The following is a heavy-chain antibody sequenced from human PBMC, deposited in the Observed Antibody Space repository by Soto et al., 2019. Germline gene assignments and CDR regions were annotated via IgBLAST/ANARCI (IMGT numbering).Heavy chain of an antibody. CDR3: ARADSTMYRLHPSFDF. V-gene: IGHV6-1*01. Sequence: PSQTLSLTCAISGHSVSTNSGAWNWIRQSPSRGLEWLGRTFYRSRRYSEYADSVKGRININSDTSKNQSSLQLISVTPEDTAVYYCARADSTMYRLHPSFDFWGQGTLVTVSS. CDR1: GHSVSTNSGA. D-gene: IGHD3-9*01. J-gene: IGHJ4*02. CDR2: TFYRSRRYS.